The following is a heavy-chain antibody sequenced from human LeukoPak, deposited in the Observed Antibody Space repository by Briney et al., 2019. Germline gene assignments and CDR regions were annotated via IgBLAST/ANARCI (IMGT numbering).Heavy chain of an antibody. Sequence: ASVKVSCKASGYIFTNYGISWVRQAPGQGLEWMGWISGYNGNTNYAQTVRGRVTMTADTSSTTVYMELRSLTSDDTAMYYCVREKGSGWYFFDYWGQGTPVTVSS. CDR3: VREKGSGWYFFDY. J-gene: IGHJ4*02. V-gene: IGHV1-18*01. CDR2: ISGYNGNT. D-gene: IGHD6-19*01. CDR1: GYIFTNYG.